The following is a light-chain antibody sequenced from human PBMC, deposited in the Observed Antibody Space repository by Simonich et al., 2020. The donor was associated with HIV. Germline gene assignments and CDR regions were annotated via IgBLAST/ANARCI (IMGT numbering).Light chain of an antibody. CDR1: QSVLYNSNNKNY. J-gene: IGKJ4*01. CDR2: WAS. V-gene: IGKV4-1*01. Sequence: DIVMTQSPDSLAVSLGERATINCNSSQSVLYNSNNKNYLPWYQQKPGQPPTLLIYWASTRESGVPDRFSGSGSGTDFTLTISSLQAEDVAVYYCQQYNNWPTFGGGTKVEIK. CDR3: QQYNNWPT.